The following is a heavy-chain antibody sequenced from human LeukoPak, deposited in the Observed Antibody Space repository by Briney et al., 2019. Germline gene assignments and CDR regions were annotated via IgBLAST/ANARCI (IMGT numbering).Heavy chain of an antibody. CDR2: IYYSGST. J-gene: IGHJ3*02. D-gene: IGHD2-8*01. Sequence: SETLSLTCTVSGGSVSSGNYYWSWIRQPPGKGLEWIGYIYYSGSTNYNPSLKSRVTISVDTSKNQFSLKLSSVTAADTAVYYCARFSTNWPDAFDIWGQGTMVTVSS. CDR1: GGSVSSGNYY. CDR3: ARFSTNWPDAFDI. V-gene: IGHV4-61*01.